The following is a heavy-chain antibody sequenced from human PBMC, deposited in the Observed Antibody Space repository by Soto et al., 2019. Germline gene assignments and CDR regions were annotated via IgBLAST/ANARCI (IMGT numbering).Heavy chain of an antibody. CDR3: ARGSSLGYCSGGSCYGKYYYYYYYMDV. CDR2: INHSGST. J-gene: IGHJ6*03. V-gene: IGHV4-34*01. CDR1: GGSFSGYY. Sequence: QVQLQQWGAGLLKPSETLSLTCAVYGGSFSGYYWSWIRQPPGKGLEWIGEINHSGSTNYNPSLKGRVTISVDTSRNQFSLKLSSVTAADTAVYYCARGSSLGYCSGGSCYGKYYYYYYYMDVWGKGTTVTVSS. D-gene: IGHD2-15*01.